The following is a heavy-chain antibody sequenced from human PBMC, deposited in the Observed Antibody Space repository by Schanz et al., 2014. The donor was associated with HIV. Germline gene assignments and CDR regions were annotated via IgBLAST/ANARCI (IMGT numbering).Heavy chain of an antibody. Sequence: VQLVESGGGLVKPGGSLRLSCAPSGFPFGYAWMSWVRQAPGKGLEWVAVIWYDGSKKYYVDSVKGRFTISRDNSKNTLYLQMNSLRAEDTAVYYCAKANDDWFKYFHHWGQGTLVTVSS. CDR3: AKANDDWFKYFHH. D-gene: IGHD3-9*01. CDR2: IWYDGSKK. CDR1: GFPFGYAW. J-gene: IGHJ1*01. V-gene: IGHV3-33*06.